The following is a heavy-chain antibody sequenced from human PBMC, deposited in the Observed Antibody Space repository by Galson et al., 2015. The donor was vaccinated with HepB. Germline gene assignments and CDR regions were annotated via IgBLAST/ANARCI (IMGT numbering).Heavy chain of an antibody. CDR2: ISYDGSNK. V-gene: IGHV3-30*18. J-gene: IGHJ4*02. CDR1: GFTFSSYG. Sequence: SLRLSCAASGFTFSSYGMHWVRQAPGKGLEWVAVISYDGSNKYYADSVKGRFTISRDNSKNTLYLQMNSLRAEDTAVYYCAKRWSDSSAPGGWGQGTLVTVSS. CDR3: AKRWSDSSAPGG. D-gene: IGHD3-22*01.